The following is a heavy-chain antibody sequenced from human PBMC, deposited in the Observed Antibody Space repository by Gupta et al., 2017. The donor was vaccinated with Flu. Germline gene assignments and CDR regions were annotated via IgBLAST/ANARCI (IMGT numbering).Heavy chain of an antibody. Sequence: QVQLVESGGGVVQPGRSLRLSCAASGFTFSSYGMHWVRQAPGKGLEWVAVISYDGSNKYYADSVKGRFTISRDNSKNTLYLQMNSLRAEDTAVYYCAKDVFGGVAGYFDYWGQGTLVTVSS. V-gene: IGHV3-30*18. CDR2: ISYDGSNK. CDR3: AKDVFGGVAGYFDY. CDR1: GFTFSSYG. D-gene: IGHD6-19*01. J-gene: IGHJ4*02.